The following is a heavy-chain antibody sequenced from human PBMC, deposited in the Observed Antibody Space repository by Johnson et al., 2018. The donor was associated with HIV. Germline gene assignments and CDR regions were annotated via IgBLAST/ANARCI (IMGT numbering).Heavy chain of an antibody. D-gene: IGHD3-9*01. CDR1: GFTVSSNY. CDR2: IYSGGST. Sequence: VQLVESGGGLVQPGGSLRLSCAASGFTVSSNYMSWVRQAPGKGLEWVPVIYSGGSTYYAKSVKGRFTISRDNSKNTLDLQMGSLRAEDMAVYYCARGFYDILTGFDAFDIWGQGTMVTVSS. J-gene: IGHJ3*02. V-gene: IGHV3-66*01. CDR3: ARGFYDILTGFDAFDI.